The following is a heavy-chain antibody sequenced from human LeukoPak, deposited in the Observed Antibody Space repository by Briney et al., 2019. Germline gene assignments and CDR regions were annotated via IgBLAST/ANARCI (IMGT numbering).Heavy chain of an antibody. CDR3: AKGDDYDILTGYPATDYFDY. J-gene: IGHJ4*02. D-gene: IGHD3-9*01. V-gene: IGHV3-30*18. Sequence: PGRSLRLSCAASGFTFSDFGMHWVHQAPGKGLEWLAVISHDGYNKYFADSVKGRFTISRDNSKNTLYLQMNSLRAEDTAVYYCAKGDDYDILTGYPATDYFDYWGQGTLVTVSS. CDR1: GFTFSDFG. CDR2: ISHDGYNK.